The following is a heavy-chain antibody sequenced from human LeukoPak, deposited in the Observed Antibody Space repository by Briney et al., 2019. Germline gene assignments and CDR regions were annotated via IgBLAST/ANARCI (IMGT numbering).Heavy chain of an antibody. CDR3: ARDKVGATNWLDP. CDR2: IYYSGNT. CDR1: GGSISSSDYY. Sequence: SETLSLTCTVSGGSISSSDYYWSWIRQPPGKGLVWIGYIYYSGNTYYNPSLKSRLTILVDTSKNQFSLKLTSVTAADTAVYYCARDKVGATNWLDPWGQGTLVTVSS. V-gene: IGHV4-30-4*01. J-gene: IGHJ5*02. D-gene: IGHD1-26*01.